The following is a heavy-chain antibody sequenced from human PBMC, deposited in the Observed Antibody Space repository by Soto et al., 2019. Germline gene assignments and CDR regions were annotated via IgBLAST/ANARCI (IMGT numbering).Heavy chain of an antibody. CDR2: IDPSDSYT. V-gene: IGHV5-10-1*01. J-gene: IGHJ6*02. D-gene: IGHD4-17*01. Sequence: GESLKISCKGSGYSFTSYWISWVRQMPGKGLEWMGRIDPSDSYTNYSPSFQGHVTISADKSISAAYLQWSSLKASDTAMYYCVRDRATTVFSPEGPYYYGMDFWGQGTTVTASS. CDR1: GYSFTSYW. CDR3: VRDRATTVFSPEGPYYYGMDF.